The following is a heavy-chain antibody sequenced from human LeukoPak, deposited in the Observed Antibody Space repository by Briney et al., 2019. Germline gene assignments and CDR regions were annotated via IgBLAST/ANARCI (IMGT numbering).Heavy chain of an antibody. CDR3: ARGAKFRSYGSGTYYTSLPFDP. CDR1: GYTFSSYY. D-gene: IGHD3-10*01. V-gene: IGHV1-46*01. Sequence: ASVKVSCKASGYTFSSYYVHWVRQAPGQGLEWMGMIIPSDGFTSYAQKFQGRVTITRDTSASTAYMELSSLRSEDMAVYYCARGAKFRSYGSGTYYTSLPFDPWGQGTLVTVSS. J-gene: IGHJ5*02. CDR2: IIPSDGFT.